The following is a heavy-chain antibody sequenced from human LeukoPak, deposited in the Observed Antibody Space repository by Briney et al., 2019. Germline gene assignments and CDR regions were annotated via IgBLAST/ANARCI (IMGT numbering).Heavy chain of an antibody. Sequence: QAGGSLRLSCAASGFTFSSYWMHWVRQAPGKGLVWVSRINSDGSSIMYADSVKGRFTISRDNAKNSLYLQMNSLGAEDTAVYYCARIMGELLFYYYYYMDVWGKGTTVTVSS. CDR3: ARIMGELLFYYYYYMDV. CDR2: INSDGSSI. J-gene: IGHJ6*03. V-gene: IGHV3-74*03. CDR1: GFTFSSYW. D-gene: IGHD1-26*01.